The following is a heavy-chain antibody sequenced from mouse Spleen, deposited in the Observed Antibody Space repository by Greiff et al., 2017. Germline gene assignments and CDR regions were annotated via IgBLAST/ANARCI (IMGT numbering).Heavy chain of an antibody. D-gene: IGHD2-3*01. V-gene: IGHV3-6*01. CDR1: GYSITSGYY. J-gene: IGHJ3*01. Sequence: EVQLVESGPGLVKPSQSLSLTCSVTGYSITSGYYWNWIRQFPGNKLEWMGYISYDGSNNYNPSLKNRISITRDTSKNQFFLKLNSVTTEDTATYYCARGGGYYLSWFAYRGQGTLVTVSA. CDR3: ARGGGYYLSWFAY. CDR2: ISYDGSN.